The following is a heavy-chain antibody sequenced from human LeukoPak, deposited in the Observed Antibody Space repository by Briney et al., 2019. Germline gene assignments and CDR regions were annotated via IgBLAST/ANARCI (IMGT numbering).Heavy chain of an antibody. CDR3: ARANTMIVGLDY. D-gene: IGHD3-22*01. CDR2: IYHSGST. J-gene: IGHJ4*02. CDR1: GGSISSGGYY. V-gene: IGHV4-39*07. Sequence: SETLSLTCTVSGGSISSGGYYWSWIRQPPGKGLEWIGEIYHSGSTNYNPSLKSRVTISVDKSKNQFSLKLSSVTAADTAVYYCARANTMIVGLDYWGQGTLVTVSS.